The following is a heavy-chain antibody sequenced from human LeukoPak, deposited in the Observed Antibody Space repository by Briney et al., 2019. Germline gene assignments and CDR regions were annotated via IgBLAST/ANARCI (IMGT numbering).Heavy chain of an antibody. CDR3: AREQQLRNDY. CDR2: INPSGGST. Sequence: ASVKVSCKASGYTFTSYYMHWVRQAPGQGLEWMGIINPSGGSTSYAQKLQGRVTMTTDTSTSTAYMELRSLRSDDTAVYYCAREQQLRNDYWGQGTLVTVSS. V-gene: IGHV1-46*01. D-gene: IGHD6-13*01. CDR1: GYTFTSYY. J-gene: IGHJ4*02.